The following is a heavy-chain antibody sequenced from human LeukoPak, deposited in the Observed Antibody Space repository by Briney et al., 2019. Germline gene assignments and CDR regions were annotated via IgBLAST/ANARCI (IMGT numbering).Heavy chain of an antibody. J-gene: IGHJ5*02. CDR1: GGSISTYY. D-gene: IGHD4-17*01. CDR3: ARDQDADSGIWFDP. CDR2: IHYSGNT. Sequence: SETLSLTCTVSGGSISTYYWNWIRQPPGKGLEWVGYIHYSGNTNYNPSLKNRVTISVDTSKNQFSLKLSSVTAADTAAYYCARDQDADSGIWFDPWGQGTLVTVSS. V-gene: IGHV4-59*01.